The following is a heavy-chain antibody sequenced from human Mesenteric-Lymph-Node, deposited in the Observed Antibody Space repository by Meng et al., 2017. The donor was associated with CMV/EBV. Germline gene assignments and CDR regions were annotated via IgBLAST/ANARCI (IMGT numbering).Heavy chain of an antibody. V-gene: IGHV1-2*02. Sequence: ASVKVSCKASGYTFTDYYMHWVRRAPGQGLEWMGWINPNSGGTNYPQKFQGRVTMTRDTSINAAYLEVTGLRSDDTAVYYCARAPITLISYSYGLDVWGQGTTVTVSS. J-gene: IGHJ6*02. D-gene: IGHD3-22*01. CDR3: ARAPITLISYSYGLDV. CDR1: GYTFTDYY. CDR2: INPNSGGT.